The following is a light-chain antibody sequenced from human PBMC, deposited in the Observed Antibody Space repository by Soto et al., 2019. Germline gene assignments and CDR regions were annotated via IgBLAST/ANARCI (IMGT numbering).Light chain of an antibody. CDR2: DAS. CDR3: LQYHYWWT. V-gene: IGKV1-5*01. J-gene: IGKJ1*01. Sequence: DIQMTQSPSTVSASVGDRVTITCRASQSISTWLGWYQQKPGKAPKFLIYDASSLETGVPSRFSGSGSGTEFTLTISSLQSEDFAVYYCLQYHYWWTFGQGTKVDIK. CDR1: QSISTW.